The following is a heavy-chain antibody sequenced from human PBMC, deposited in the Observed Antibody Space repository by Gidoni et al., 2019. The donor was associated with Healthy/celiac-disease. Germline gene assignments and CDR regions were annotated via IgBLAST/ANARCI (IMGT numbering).Heavy chain of an antibody. CDR1: GYTFTSYY. CDR2: INPSGGST. V-gene: IGHV1-46*03. CDR3: ARGRIAAPPAKQTLDY. J-gene: IGHJ4*02. Sequence: QVQLVQSGAEVKKPGASVKVSCKASGYTFTSYYMHWVRQAPGQGLEWMGIINPSGGSTSYAQKFQGRVTMTRDTSTSTVYMELSSLRSEDTAVYYCARGRIAAPPAKQTLDYWGQGTLVTVSS. D-gene: IGHD6-13*01.